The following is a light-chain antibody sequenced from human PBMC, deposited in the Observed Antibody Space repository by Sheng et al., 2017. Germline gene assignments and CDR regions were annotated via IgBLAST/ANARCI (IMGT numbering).Light chain of an antibody. CDR1: QSIRSW. V-gene: IGKV1-27*01. CDR3: QKYNSAPWT. CDR2: AAS. J-gene: IGKJ1*01. Sequence: DIQMTQSPSTLSASVGDRVTITCRASQSIRSWLAWYQQKPGKVPKLLIYAASTLQSGVPSRFSGSGSGTDFTLTITSLQPEDVATYYCQKYNSAPWTFGQGTKVEIK.